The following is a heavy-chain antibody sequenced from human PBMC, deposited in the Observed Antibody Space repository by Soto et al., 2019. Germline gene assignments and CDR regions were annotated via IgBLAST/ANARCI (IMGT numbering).Heavy chain of an antibody. Sequence: PGGSLRLACAASGFTFRSNWMSWVRLGPGKGLEWVANIKQDGSEKYYVDSVKGRFTISRDNAKNSLYLQMNSLRAEDTAVYYCATSGGGWLQPPVWGQGTLVPVSS. V-gene: IGHV3-7*03. D-gene: IGHD5-12*01. CDR1: GFTFRSNW. J-gene: IGHJ4*02. CDR2: IKQDGSEK. CDR3: ATSGGGWLQPPV.